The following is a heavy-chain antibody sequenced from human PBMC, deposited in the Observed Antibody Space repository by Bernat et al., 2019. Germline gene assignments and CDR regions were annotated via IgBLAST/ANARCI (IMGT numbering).Heavy chain of an antibody. Sequence: EVQLLESGGGLVQPGGSLRLSCAASGFTFNSYAMSWVRQAPGKGLEWVGNIKQDGSEKYFVDSVRGRFTISRDNAKNSLYLQMSSLRAEDTAVYYCARVHSVGYGVMDVWGEGTTVTVSS. V-gene: IGHV3-7*03. D-gene: IGHD5-18*01. CDR1: GFTFNSYA. J-gene: IGHJ6*03. CDR3: ARVHSVGYGVMDV. CDR2: IKQDGSEK.